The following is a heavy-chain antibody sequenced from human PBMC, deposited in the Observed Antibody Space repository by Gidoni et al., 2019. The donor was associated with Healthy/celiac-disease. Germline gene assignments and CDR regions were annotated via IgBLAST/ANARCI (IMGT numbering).Heavy chain of an antibody. CDR2: IKSKTDGWTT. CDR3: TTTGTIFGVVENSYYYYGMDV. CDR1: GFTFRNAW. D-gene: IGHD3-3*01. V-gene: IGHV3-15*01. J-gene: IGHJ6*02. Sequence: EVQLVESGGGLVKPGGSPRLSCAASGFTFRNAWMSWVRPAPGKGLEWVGRIKSKTDGWTTDYAAPVKGRFTISRDDSKNTLYLQMNSLKTEDTAVYYCTTTGTIFGVVENSYYYYGMDVWGQGTTVTVSS.